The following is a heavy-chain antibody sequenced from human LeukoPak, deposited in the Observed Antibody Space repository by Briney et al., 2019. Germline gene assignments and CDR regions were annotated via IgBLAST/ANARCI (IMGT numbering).Heavy chain of an antibody. J-gene: IGHJ4*02. V-gene: IGHV3-48*03. Sequence: GGSLRLSCAASGLTFSRYEMNWVRQAPGKGLEWVSYICSRGRFIYYADSVKGRFIISRDNAKNSVYLQMDSLRAEDSAIYYCARDLYDFGSGRDVPGLPDHWGQGSLVTVSS. CDR1: GLTFSRYE. CDR2: ICSRGRFI. D-gene: IGHD3-10*01. CDR3: ARDLYDFGSGRDVPGLPDH.